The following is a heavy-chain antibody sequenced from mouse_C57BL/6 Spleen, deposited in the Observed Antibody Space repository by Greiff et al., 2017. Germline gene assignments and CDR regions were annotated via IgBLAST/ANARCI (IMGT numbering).Heavy chain of an antibody. CDR2: IYPGDGDT. J-gene: IGHJ4*01. Sequence: VQLQQSGPELVKPGASVKISCKASGYAFSSSWMNWVKQRPGKGLEWIGRIYPGDGDTNYNGKFKGKATMTAYKSSSTAYMQLSSLTSEDSAVYFCARRKLGRDYAMDYWGQGTSVTVSS. D-gene: IGHD4-1*01. CDR1: GYAFSSSW. CDR3: ARRKLGRDYAMDY. V-gene: IGHV1-82*01.